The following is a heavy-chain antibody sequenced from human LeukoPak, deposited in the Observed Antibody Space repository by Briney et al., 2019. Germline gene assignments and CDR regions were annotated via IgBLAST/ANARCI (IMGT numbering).Heavy chain of an antibody. CDR2: SNYRGSA. CDR3: ARASNLLSGFDY. V-gene: IGHV4-30-4*01. CDR1: GGSISSGDYY. D-gene: IGHD2-15*01. Sequence: SETLSLTCTVSGGSISSGDYYWSWIRQPPGKGLEYIGYSNYRGSAYYNPSLKSRVTISADTSKSQFSLKLSSVTAADTAVYYCARASNLLSGFDYWGQGTLVTVSS. J-gene: IGHJ4*02.